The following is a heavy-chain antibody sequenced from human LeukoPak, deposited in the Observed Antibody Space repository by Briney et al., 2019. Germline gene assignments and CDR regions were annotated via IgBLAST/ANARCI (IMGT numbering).Heavy chain of an antibody. CDR2: IYHSGGT. J-gene: IGHJ4*02. CDR1: GGSISRGGYS. CDR3: ARGYSGDYVDF. V-gene: IGHV4-30-2*01. Sequence: PSETLSLTCAVSGGSISRGGYSWSWIRQPPGKGLEWIGYIYHSGGTYYNPSLKTRVTISEDRSKNQFSLRLRSVTAADTAVYYCARGYSGDYVDFWGQGTLVTVSS. D-gene: IGHD4-17*01.